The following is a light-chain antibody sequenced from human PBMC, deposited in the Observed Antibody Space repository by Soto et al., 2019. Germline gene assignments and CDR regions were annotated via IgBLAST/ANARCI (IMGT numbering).Light chain of an antibody. CDR2: DTN. V-gene: IGLV1-51*01. Sequence: QSVLTQPPSVSAAPGQKVTISCSGSSSNIGNNYVSWYQQLPGTAPKLLIYDTNKRPSRIPDRFSGSKSGTSATLGITGLQAGDEADYYCGTWDSSLSAHVVFGGGTKLTVL. J-gene: IGLJ2*01. CDR1: SSNIGNNY. CDR3: GTWDSSLSAHVV.